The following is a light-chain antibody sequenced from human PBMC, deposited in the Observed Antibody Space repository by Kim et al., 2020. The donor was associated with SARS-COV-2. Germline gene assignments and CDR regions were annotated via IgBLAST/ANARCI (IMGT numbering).Light chain of an antibody. J-gene: IGKJ2*01. Sequence: PGGRATLSGRASQRVISTSLAWYQQRPNQAPRHAIYGASSKATDMPDRLSGSGSGTDFTLTISRLEAEDSAMYYCHHYGRSPPMYTFGQGTKLEI. CDR1: QRVISTS. CDR3: HHYGRSPPMYT. V-gene: IGKV3-20*01. CDR2: GAS.